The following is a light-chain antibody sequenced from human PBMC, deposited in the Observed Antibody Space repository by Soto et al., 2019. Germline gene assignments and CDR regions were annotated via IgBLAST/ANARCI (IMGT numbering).Light chain of an antibody. Sequence: PGERASLSCGASQSISSSFLAWYQQKPGQAPRLLIYGASSRATGIPDRFSGTGSETDFTLTISRLEPEDFAVYYCQQYDNPPITFGQGTRLEIK. CDR2: GAS. V-gene: IGKV3-20*01. J-gene: IGKJ5*01. CDR3: QQYDNPPIT. CDR1: QSISSSF.